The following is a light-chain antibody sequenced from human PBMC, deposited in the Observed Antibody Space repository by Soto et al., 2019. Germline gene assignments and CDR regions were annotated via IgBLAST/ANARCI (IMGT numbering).Light chain of an antibody. CDR2: EGS. Sequence: QSVLTQPASVSGSPGQSITISCTGTSSDVGGYKYVSWYQQHPDKAPKLMIYEGSKRPSGVSNRFSGSKSGNTASLTISGLQAEDEADYYCCSYAGSSTYVFGTGTKVTVL. J-gene: IGLJ1*01. CDR3: CSYAGSSTYV. V-gene: IGLV2-23*01. CDR1: SSDVGGYKY.